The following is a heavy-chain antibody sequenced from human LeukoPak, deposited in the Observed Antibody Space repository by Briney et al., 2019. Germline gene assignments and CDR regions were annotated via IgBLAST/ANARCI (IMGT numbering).Heavy chain of an antibody. J-gene: IGHJ4*02. D-gene: IGHD3-10*01. CDR1: GYSFTNSW. V-gene: IGHV5-51*01. CDR3: ARLFGGSRGYFDY. CDR2: VFPGDSDT. Sequence: GESLKISCKGSGYSFTNSWIAWVRQMPGRGLEWMGLVFPGDSDTRYSPSFQGQVTISAGKSISTAYLQWSSLKASDTAMYYCARLFGGSRGYFDYWGQGTLVTVSS.